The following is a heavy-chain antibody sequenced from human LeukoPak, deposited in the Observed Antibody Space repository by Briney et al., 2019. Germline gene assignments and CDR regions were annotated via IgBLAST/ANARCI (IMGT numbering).Heavy chain of an antibody. CDR1: GLTFSSYA. V-gene: IGHV3-23*01. CDR2: ISGSGGST. CDR3: AKEHMVRGAPKLYYFDY. D-gene: IGHD3-10*01. J-gene: IGHJ4*02. Sequence: GGSLSLSCAASGLTFSSYAMGGVREAPGKGLEWGLGISGSGGSTYYADSVKGRFTISRDNSKNTLYLQMNSLRAEDTAVYYCAKEHMVRGAPKLYYFDYWRQGTLVTVSS.